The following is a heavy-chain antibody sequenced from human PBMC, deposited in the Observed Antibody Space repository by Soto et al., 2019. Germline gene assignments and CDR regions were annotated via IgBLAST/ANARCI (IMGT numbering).Heavy chain of an antibody. Sequence: QITLKESGPTLVKPTQTLTLTCTFSGFSLTTRGVGVGWIRQPPGKALECLALIYWDDDKRYSPSLQSRLSIXKXTXXNQVAQTTTYVDPVDTAAYYWAVISNYYHNDWFDPWGQGTLVSVSS. CDR2: IYWDDDK. CDR1: GFSLTTRGVG. V-gene: IGHV2-5*02. CDR3: AVISNYYHNDWFDP. D-gene: IGHD3-16*01. J-gene: IGHJ5*02.